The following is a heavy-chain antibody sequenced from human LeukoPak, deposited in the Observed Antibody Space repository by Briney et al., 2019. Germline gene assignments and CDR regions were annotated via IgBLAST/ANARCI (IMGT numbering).Heavy chain of an antibody. CDR3: ASIRYSSSWAGDYMDV. V-gene: IGHV4-61*02. Sequence: SETLSLTCSVSGGSITSSSYFWGWIRQPPGKGLEWIGRISGSGTITYNPALQSRLSISIDTSKNQFSLKLSSVTAADTAVYYCASIRYSSSWAGDYMDVWGKGTTVTISS. J-gene: IGHJ6*03. CDR1: GGSITSSSYF. CDR2: ISGSGTI. D-gene: IGHD6-13*01.